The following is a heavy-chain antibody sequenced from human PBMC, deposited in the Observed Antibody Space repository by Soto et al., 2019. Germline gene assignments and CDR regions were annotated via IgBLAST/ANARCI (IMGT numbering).Heavy chain of an antibody. V-gene: IGHV1-69*01. J-gene: IGHJ6*02. CDR1: GGSFSSYA. Sequence: QVQLVQSGADVKKPGSSVRVSCKASGGSFSSYAVSWLRQAPGQGLEWMGGVIPIFETTDYAQNFLGRVTFPADESTSTVYMELSSLRSEDTAVYYCARGTYELGYFCTVDFWCPGTKVTVSS. CDR3: ARGTYELGYFCTVDF. D-gene: IGHD3-16*01. CDR2: VIPIFETT.